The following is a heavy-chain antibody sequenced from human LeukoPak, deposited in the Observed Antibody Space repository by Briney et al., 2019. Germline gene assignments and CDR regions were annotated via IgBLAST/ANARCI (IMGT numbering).Heavy chain of an antibody. Sequence: VASVKVSCKASGYTSTNYYIHWVRQAPGQGLEWMGRINPNTGGTNYVQKFQGRVTMTRDTSISTAYMELSRLRSDDTAIYFCATNIQENAFDIWGQGTMVTVSS. CDR3: ATNIQENAFDI. D-gene: IGHD2-8*01. V-gene: IGHV1-2*06. J-gene: IGHJ3*02. CDR1: GYTSTNYY. CDR2: INPNTGGT.